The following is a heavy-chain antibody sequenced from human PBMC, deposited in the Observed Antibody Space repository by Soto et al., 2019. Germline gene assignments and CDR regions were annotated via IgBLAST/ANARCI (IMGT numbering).Heavy chain of an antibody. D-gene: IGHD2-2*01. J-gene: IGHJ5*02. CDR3: VSQLHLARPFVS. CDR2: ISTTGGHV. Sequence: EVRLVESGGDLVKSGGSLRLSCVGSGFLFRNYEMNWVRQAPGKGLEWLAHISTTGGHVSESDSVKGRFTISRDNTKHILYLQLNRLLTDVTCVFYGVSQLHLARPFVSWGQGTLVNVSS. CDR1: GFLFRNYE. V-gene: IGHV3-48*03.